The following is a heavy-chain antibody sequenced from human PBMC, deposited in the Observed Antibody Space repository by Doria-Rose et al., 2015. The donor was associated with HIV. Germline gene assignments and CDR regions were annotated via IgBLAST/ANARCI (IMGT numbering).Heavy chain of an antibody. J-gene: IGHJ6*03. Sequence: QVQLQESGPGLVKASETLSLTCTVSGGSISSYYWTWIRQPPGKGLEWIGYIYHSGTTNYNPSLKSRVTMSVDTSKNKFSLRLRSVTAADTAVYYCASSYSRSWPYYYCMDVWGKGTTVSVS. D-gene: IGHD6-13*01. CDR2: IYHSGTT. CDR3: ASSYSRSWPYYYCMDV. CDR1: GGSISSYY. V-gene: IGHV4-59*01.